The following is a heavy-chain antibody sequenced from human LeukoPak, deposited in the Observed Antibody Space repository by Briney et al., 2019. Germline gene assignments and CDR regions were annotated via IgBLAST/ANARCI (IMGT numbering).Heavy chain of an antibody. D-gene: IGHD1-26*01. CDR2: IWYGGSNK. V-gene: IGHV3-30*02. Sequence: GGSLRLSCAASGFTFSSYAMSWVRQAPGKGLEWVAVIWYGGSNKYYADSVKGRFTISRDNSKNTLYLQMNSLRAEDTAVYYCAKDLWGMEGATHGWGYYFDYWGQGTLVTVSS. CDR3: AKDLWGMEGATHGWGYYFDY. CDR1: GFTFSSYA. J-gene: IGHJ4*02.